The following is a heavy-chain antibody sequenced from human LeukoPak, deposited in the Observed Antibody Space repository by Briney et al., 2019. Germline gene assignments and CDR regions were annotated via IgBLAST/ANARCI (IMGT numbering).Heavy chain of an antibody. CDR1: GFTFSSYG. D-gene: IGHD2-15*01. Sequence: GSLRLSCAASGFTFSSYGMHWVRQAPGKGLEWVAFIRYDGSNKYYADSVKGRFTISRDNSKNMLYLQMNSLRAEDTAVYYCAKSPNDRYCSGGACFFCDSWGQGTLVTVSS. CDR3: AKSPNDRYCSGGACFFCDS. V-gene: IGHV3-30*02. J-gene: IGHJ4*02. CDR2: IRYDGSNK.